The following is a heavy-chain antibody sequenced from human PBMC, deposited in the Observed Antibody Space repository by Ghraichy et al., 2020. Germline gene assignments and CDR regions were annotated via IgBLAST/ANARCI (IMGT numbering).Heavy chain of an antibody. Sequence: SETLSLTCTVSGGSISSSSYYWGWIRQPPGKGLEWIGSIYYSGSTYYNPSLKSRVTISVDTSKNQFSLKLSSVTAADMAVYYCARPAYSSSWYSGAFDIWGQGTMVTVSS. CDR3: ARPAYSSSWYSGAFDI. J-gene: IGHJ3*02. D-gene: IGHD6-13*01. CDR1: GGSISSSSYY. CDR2: IYYSGST. V-gene: IGHV4-39*01.